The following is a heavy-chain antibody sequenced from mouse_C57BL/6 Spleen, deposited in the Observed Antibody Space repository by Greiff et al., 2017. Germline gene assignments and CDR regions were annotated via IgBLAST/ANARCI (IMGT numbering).Heavy chain of an antibody. Sequence: VKLQESGAELVRPGASVTLSCKASGYTFTDYEMHWVKQTPVHGLEWIGAIDPETGGTAYNQKFKGKAILTADKSSSTAYMELRSLTSEDSAVYYCTEGNPFDYWGQGTTLTVSS. CDR1: GYTFTDYE. V-gene: IGHV1-15*01. CDR3: TEGNPFDY. J-gene: IGHJ2*01. CDR2: IDPETGGT. D-gene: IGHD2-1*01.